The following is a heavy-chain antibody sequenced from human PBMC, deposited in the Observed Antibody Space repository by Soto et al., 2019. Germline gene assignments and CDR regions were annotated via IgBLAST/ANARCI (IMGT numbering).Heavy chain of an antibody. CDR3: ARDGLSDYYGMDV. Sequence: EVQLVESGGGLVKPGGSLRLSCAASGFTFSSYNMKWVRQAPGKGLEWVSSISSSSSYIYYADSVKGRVTVSRDNARKSLFLQMNSLRAEATAVYYCARDGLSDYYGMDVWGQGATVTVSS. V-gene: IGHV3-21*01. CDR2: ISSSSSYI. CDR1: GFTFSSYN. J-gene: IGHJ6*02. D-gene: IGHD2-2*03.